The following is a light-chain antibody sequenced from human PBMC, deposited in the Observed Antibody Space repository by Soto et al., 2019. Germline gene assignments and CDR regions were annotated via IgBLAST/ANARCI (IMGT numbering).Light chain of an antibody. V-gene: IGLV2-14*01. Sequence: QSALTQPASVSGSPGQSITISCTGTSSDVGGYNYVSWYQQHPGKAPKLMIYEVSNRPSGVSNRFSGSKSDNTASLTISGLQAEDDADYYCSAYTRSSPYVFGTGTKLTVL. CDR1: SSDVGGYNY. CDR3: SAYTRSSPYV. CDR2: EVS. J-gene: IGLJ1*01.